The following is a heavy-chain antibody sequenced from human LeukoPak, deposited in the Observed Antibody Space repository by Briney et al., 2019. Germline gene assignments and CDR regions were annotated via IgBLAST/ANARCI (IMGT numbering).Heavy chain of an antibody. CDR2: ISYDGSNK. D-gene: IGHD3-10*01. J-gene: IGHJ4*02. CDR3: ARDLHGESCTTPNCS. V-gene: IGHV3-30-3*01. Sequence: GGSLRLSCAASGFTFSSYAMHWVRQAPGKGLEWVAVISYDGSNKYYADSVKGRFTISRDNSKNTLYLQMNSLRAEDTAVYYCARDLHGESCTTPNCSWGQGTLVTVSS. CDR1: GFTFSSYA.